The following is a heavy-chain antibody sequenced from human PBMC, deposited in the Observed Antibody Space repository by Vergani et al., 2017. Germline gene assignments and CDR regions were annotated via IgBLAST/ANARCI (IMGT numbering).Heavy chain of an antibody. CDR3: ARVPYSSSWYQH. Sequence: QVQLQESGPGLVKPSQTLSLTCTVSGGSISSYYWSWIRQPPGKGLEWIGYIYYSGSTNYNPSLKSRVTISVDTSKNQFSLKLSSVTAADTAVYYCARVPYSSSWYQHWGQGTLVTVSS. D-gene: IGHD6-13*01. V-gene: IGHV4-59*12. J-gene: IGHJ1*01. CDR2: IYYSGST. CDR1: GGSISSYY.